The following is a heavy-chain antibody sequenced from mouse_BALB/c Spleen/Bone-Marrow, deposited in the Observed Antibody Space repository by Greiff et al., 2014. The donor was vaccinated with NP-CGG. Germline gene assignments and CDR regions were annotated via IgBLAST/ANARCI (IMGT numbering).Heavy chain of an antibody. CDR1: GYTFTSYV. CDR3: AREGGYDEDYFDY. J-gene: IGHJ2*01. CDR2: INPYNDGT. D-gene: IGHD2-2*01. Sequence: VQLQQSGPELVKPGASVKMSCKASGYTFTSYVMHWVKQKPGQGLEWIGCINPYNDGTKYNEKFKGKATLTSDKSSSTAYMELSSLTSEHSAVYYCAREGGYDEDYFDYWGQGTTLTVSS. V-gene: IGHV1-14*01.